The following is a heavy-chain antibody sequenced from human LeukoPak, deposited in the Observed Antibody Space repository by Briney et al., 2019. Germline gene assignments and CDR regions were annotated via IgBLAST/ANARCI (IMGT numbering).Heavy chain of an antibody. V-gene: IGHV1-2*02. D-gene: IGHD6-13*01. CDR1: GYTFTGYY. CDR2: INPNSGGT. J-gene: IGHJ4*02. CDR3: AGAEGFSNKRLDY. Sequence: ASVKVSRKASGYTFTGYYMHWVRQAPGQGLEWMGWINPNSGGTNYAQKFQGRVTMTGDTSISTAYMELSRLRSDDTAVYYCAGAEGFSNKRLDYWGQGTLVTVSS.